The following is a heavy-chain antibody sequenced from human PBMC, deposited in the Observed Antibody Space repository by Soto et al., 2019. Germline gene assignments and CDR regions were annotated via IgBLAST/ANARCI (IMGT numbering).Heavy chain of an antibody. CDR3: ARIHYYDSSGVGMEDAFDI. Sequence: QVQLVQSGAEVKKPGASVKVSCKASGYTFTSYGISWVRQAPGQGLEWMGWISAYNGNTNYAQKLQGRVTMTTDTSTSTAYMELRSLRSDDTAVYYCARIHYYDSSGVGMEDAFDIWGQGTMVTVSS. CDR1: GYTFTSYG. D-gene: IGHD3-22*01. CDR2: ISAYNGNT. V-gene: IGHV1-18*01. J-gene: IGHJ3*02.